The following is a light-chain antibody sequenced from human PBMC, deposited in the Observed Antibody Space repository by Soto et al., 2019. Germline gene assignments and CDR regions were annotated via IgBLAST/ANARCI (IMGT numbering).Light chain of an antibody. J-gene: IGLJ3*02. CDR1: SSDVGRYYY. CDR2: DVT. V-gene: IGLV2-14*01. Sequence: QSALTQPASVSGSPGQSITISCTGTSSDVGRYYYISWYQQHPGKAPKLMIYDVTNRPSGIANRFSGSKSGNTASLTISGLQAEDEADYYCSSFTSTSTPVVFGGGTKLTVL. CDR3: SSFTSTSTPVV.